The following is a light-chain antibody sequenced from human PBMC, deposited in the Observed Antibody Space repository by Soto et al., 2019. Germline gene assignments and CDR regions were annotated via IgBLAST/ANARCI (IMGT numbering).Light chain of an antibody. CDR2: AAS. CDR3: QPYNNWPLT. V-gene: IGKV1-8*01. J-gene: IGKJ4*01. CDR1: QGISSY. Sequence: AIRMTQSPSSFSASTGDRVTITCRASQGISSYLAWYQQKPGKAPKLLIYAASTLQSGVPSRFSGSGSGTDFTLTISCLQSEDFAVYYCQPYNNWPLTFGGGTKVEIK.